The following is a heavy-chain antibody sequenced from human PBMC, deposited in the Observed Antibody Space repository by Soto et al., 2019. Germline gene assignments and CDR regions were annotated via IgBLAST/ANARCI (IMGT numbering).Heavy chain of an antibody. CDR2: ISRRGTST. CDR1: VFRFSDYP. J-gene: IGHJ6*01. Sequence: VGSLRLSCVCSVFRFSDYPLNWVRQAPGQGLEWVANISRRGTSTNYVDSVRGRFSTSRDNTRNSFYLNMDSLRVGDTATYYCVRGTTNPGLEIWGRGTTVIVS. D-gene: IGHD1-1*01. V-gene: IGHV3-7*03. CDR3: VRGTTNPGLEI.